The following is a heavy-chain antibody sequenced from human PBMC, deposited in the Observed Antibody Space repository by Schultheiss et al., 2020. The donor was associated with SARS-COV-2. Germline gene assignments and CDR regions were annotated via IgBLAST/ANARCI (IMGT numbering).Heavy chain of an antibody. Sequence: GGSLRLSCAASGFTFSSYAMSWVRQAPGKGLEWVSTISGSGSSTYYADSVKGRFTISRDNSKNTLYLQMNSLRAEDTAVYYCAKSGGFAYGRIPFDYWAQGTLVTVSS. V-gene: IGHV3-23*01. CDR1: GFTFSSYA. CDR2: ISGSGSST. CDR3: AKSGGFAYGRIPFDY. J-gene: IGHJ4*02. D-gene: IGHD5-18*01.